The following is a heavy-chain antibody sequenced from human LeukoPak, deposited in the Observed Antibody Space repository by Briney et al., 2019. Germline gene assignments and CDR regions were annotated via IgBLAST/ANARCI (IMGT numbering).Heavy chain of an antibody. J-gene: IGHJ4*02. CDR1: GFTFSSYA. CDR3: ATAPAVAGTGGFDY. CDR2: ISGSGGST. V-gene: IGHV3-23*01. Sequence: GGSLRLSCAASGFTFSSYAMGWVRQAPGKGLEWVSSISGSGGSTYYADSVKGRFTISRDNSKNTLYLQMNSLRAEDTAVYYCATAPAVAGTGGFDYWGQGTLVTVSS. D-gene: IGHD6-19*01.